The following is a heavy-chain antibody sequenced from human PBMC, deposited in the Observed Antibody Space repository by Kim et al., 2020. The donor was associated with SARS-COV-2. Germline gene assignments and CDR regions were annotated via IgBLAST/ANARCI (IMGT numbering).Heavy chain of an antibody. J-gene: IGHJ4*02. Sequence: KSLAAPLKGRLPISRENSKNTLYLQMNSLRAEDTAVYYCARDSSGYYPGYWGQGTLVTVSS. V-gene: IGHV3-33*01. D-gene: IGHD3-22*01. CDR3: ARDSSGYYPGY. CDR2: K.